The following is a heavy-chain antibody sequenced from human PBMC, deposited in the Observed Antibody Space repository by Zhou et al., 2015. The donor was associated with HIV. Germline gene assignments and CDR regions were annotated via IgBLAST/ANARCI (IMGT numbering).Heavy chain of an antibody. Sequence: QVQLVQSGAEVKKPGSSVKVSCKASGGTFNNYAISWVRQAPGQGFEWVGGITPLFGIANCAQKFQGRATITADESTRTVYMQLSSLRSEDTAIYYCVREGEGRMTTVTFAFDIWGQGTMVTVSS. V-gene: IGHV1-69*01. D-gene: IGHD4-11*01. CDR1: GGTFNNYA. J-gene: IGHJ3*02. CDR2: ITPLFGIA. CDR3: VREGEGRMTTVTFAFDI.